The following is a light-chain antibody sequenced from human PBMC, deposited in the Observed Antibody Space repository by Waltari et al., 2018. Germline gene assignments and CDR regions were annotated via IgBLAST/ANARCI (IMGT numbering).Light chain of an antibody. V-gene: IGLV2-14*01. J-gene: IGLJ2*01. Sequence: QSALTQPASVSGSPGQSITISCTGTSSDLGAYNYVSWYQHHPGKAPTLMIYEVNNRPSGVSDRFSGSKSGNTASLTISGLQAEDEADYYCCAYTTSTIRIFGGGTKLTVL. CDR3: CAYTTSTIRI. CDR1: SSDLGAYNY. CDR2: EVN.